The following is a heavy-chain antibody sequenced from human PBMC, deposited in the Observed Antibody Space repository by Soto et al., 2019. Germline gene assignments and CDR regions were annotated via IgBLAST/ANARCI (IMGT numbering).Heavy chain of an antibody. D-gene: IGHD3-22*01. J-gene: IGHJ4*02. V-gene: IGHV1-2*04. CDR2: INPNSGGT. CDR3: ARAYPSSSSWTHYYDSSGYYFDY. Sequence: GASVKVSCKASGYTFTGYYMHWVRQAPGQGLEWMGWINPNSGGTNYAQKFQGWVTMTRDTSISTAYMELSRLRSDDTAVYYCARAYPSSSSWTHYYDSSGYYFDYWGQGTLVTVSS. CDR1: GYTFTGYY.